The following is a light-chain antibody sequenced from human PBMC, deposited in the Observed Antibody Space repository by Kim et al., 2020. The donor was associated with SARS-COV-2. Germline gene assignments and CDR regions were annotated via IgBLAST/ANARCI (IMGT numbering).Light chain of an antibody. J-gene: IGKJ3*01. CDR1: QGISNY. Sequence: ASVGDRVTITCRASQGISNYLAWYQQKPGKVPKLLIYAASTLQAGVPARFSGSGSGTDFTLTISSLQPEDVATYYCQKYNSAPLTFGPGTKVDIK. CDR2: AAS. CDR3: QKYNSAPLT. V-gene: IGKV1-27*01.